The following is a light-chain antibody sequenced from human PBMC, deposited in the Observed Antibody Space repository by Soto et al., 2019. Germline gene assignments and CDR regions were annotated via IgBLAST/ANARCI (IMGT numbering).Light chain of an antibody. V-gene: IGKV3-20*01. CDR2: GAS. CDR1: QSVFSNY. Sequence: EIVLTQSPGTLSLSPGERATLSCRASQSVFSNYLAWYRQKPGQAPRILIYGASTRAGGTPDRISGSGSGTTFTPPTISLELEDFAVYYCQQYGSSPAVTFGGGTKVEIK. J-gene: IGKJ4*01. CDR3: QQYGSSPAVT.